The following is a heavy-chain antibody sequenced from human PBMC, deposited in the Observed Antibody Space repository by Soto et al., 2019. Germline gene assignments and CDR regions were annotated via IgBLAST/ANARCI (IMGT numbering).Heavy chain of an antibody. V-gene: IGHV4-61*01. Sequence: PSETLSLTCTVSGASVSSGSDFWSWIRQPPGKTLEFIGYIFYSGSTNYNPSLKSRVTMSVDTSQNQFSLKLSSVTVADTAVYYCATDSRGNSGYFDYWGQGTLVTVTS. CDR2: IFYSGST. CDR1: GASVSSGSDF. J-gene: IGHJ4*02. CDR3: ATDSRGNSGYFDY. D-gene: IGHD2-21*01.